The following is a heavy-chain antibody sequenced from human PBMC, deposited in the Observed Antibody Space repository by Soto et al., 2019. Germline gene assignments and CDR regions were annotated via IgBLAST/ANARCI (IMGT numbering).Heavy chain of an antibody. V-gene: IGHV1-2*02. J-gene: IGHJ5*02. Sequence: ASVKVSCKASGYTFTGYYMHWVRQAPGQGLEWMGWINPNSGGTNYAQKFQGRVTMTRDTSISTAYMELSRLRSDDTAVYYCARYYSSIAARWLDPWGQGTLVTVSS. D-gene: IGHD6-6*01. CDR3: ARYYSSIAARWLDP. CDR2: INPNSGGT. CDR1: GYTFTGYY.